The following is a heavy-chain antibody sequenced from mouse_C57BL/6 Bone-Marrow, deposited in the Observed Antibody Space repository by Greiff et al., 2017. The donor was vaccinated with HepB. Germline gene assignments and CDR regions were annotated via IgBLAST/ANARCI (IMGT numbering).Heavy chain of an antibody. Sequence: QVQLQQPGAELVKPGASVKLSCTASGYTFTSYWMHWVKQRPGQGLEWIGMIHPNSGSTNYNEKFKSKATLTVDKSSSTAYMQLSSLTSEDSAVYYWASDYYPAWFAYWGQGTLVTVSA. CDR3: ASDYYPAWFAY. CDR1: GYTFTSYW. D-gene: IGHD1-1*01. V-gene: IGHV1-64*01. J-gene: IGHJ3*01. CDR2: IHPNSGST.